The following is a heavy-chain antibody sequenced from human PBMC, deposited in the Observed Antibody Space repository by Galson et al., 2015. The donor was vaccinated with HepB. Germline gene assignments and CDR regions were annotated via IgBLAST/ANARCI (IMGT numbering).Heavy chain of an antibody. J-gene: IGHJ4*02. CDR1: GFTFSSYN. Sequence: SLRLSCAASGFTFSSYNMNWVRQAPGKGLEWVSSISRSSSYIYYADSVKGRFTISRDNAKNSLYLQMNSLRAEDTAVYYCARGSAVVVGYFDYWGQGTLVTVSS. CDR3: ARGSAVVVGYFDY. D-gene: IGHD2-15*01. CDR2: ISRSSSYI. V-gene: IGHV3-21*01.